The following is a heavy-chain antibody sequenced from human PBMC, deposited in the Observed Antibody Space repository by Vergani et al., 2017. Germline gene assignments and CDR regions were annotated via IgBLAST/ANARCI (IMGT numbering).Heavy chain of an antibody. V-gene: IGHV3-20*04. D-gene: IGHD3-10*01. CDR3: ARDLMYYYGSGSYYFYYYYGMDV. J-gene: IGHJ6*02. Sequence: EVQLVESGGGVVRPGGSLRLSCAASGFTFDDYGMSWVRQAPGKGLEWVSGINWNGGSTGYVDSVKGRFTISRDNAKNSLYLQMNSLRAEDTAVYYCARDLMYYYGSGSYYFYYYYGMDVWGQGTTVTVSS. CDR1: GFTFDDYG. CDR2: INWNGGST.